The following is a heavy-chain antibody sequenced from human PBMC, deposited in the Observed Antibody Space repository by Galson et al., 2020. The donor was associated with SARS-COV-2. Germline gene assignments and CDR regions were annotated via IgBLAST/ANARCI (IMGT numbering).Heavy chain of an antibody. V-gene: IGHV1-46*01. CDR1: GYTFTSYY. CDR2: INPSGGST. J-gene: IGHJ4*02. CDR3: AREAGLGDYGDYAGLSSYYFDY. D-gene: IGHD4-17*01. Sequence: ASVKVSCKASGYTFTSYYMHWVRQAPGQGLEWMGIINPSGGSTSYAQKFQGRVTMTRDTSTSTVYMELSSLRSEDTAVYYCAREAGLGDYGDYAGLSSYYFDYWGQGTLVTVSS.